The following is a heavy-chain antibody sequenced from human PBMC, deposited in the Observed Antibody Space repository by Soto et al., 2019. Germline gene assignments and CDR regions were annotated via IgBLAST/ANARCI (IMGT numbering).Heavy chain of an antibody. CDR1: GFTFSSYW. V-gene: IGHV3-7*01. D-gene: IGHD2-2*01. Sequence: GGSLRLSCAASGFTFSSYWMSWVRQAPGKGLEWVANIKQDGSEKYYVDSVKGRFTISRDNAKNSLYLQMNSLRAEDTAVYYCARDNRHCSSTSCYAGWFDPWGQGTLVTVSS. CDR2: IKQDGSEK. J-gene: IGHJ5*02. CDR3: ARDNRHCSSTSCYAGWFDP.